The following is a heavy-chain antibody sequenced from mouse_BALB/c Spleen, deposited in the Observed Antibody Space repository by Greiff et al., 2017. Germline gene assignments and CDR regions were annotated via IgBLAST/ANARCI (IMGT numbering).Heavy chain of an antibody. Sequence: DVMLVESGGGLVKPGGSLKLSCAASGFTFSSYAMSWVRQTPEKRLEWVASISSGGSTYYPDSVKGRFTISRDNARNILYLQMSSLRSEDTAMYYCAREEDFDYWGQGTTLTVSS. CDR2: ISSGGST. V-gene: IGHV5-6-5*01. CDR3: AREEDFDY. CDR1: GFTFSSYA. J-gene: IGHJ2*01.